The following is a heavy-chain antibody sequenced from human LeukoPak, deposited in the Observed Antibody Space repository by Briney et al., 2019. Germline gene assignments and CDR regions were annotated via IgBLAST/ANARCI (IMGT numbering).Heavy chain of an antibody. J-gene: IGHJ4*02. CDR1: GDSVSGVY. CDR3: ARHPFATPFDY. Sequence: SETLSLTCTVSGDSVSGVYWSWLQQPPGKGLEWIEYVYYSGETNYNPSLTSRVTMSLDTSKNQVSLRLSSVTAADTAVYYCARHPFATPFDYWGRGTLLTVSS. D-gene: IGHD2-15*01. CDR2: VYYSGET. V-gene: IGHV4-59*08.